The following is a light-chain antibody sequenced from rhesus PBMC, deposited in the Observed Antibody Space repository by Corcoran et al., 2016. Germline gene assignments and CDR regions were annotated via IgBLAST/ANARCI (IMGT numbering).Light chain of an antibody. J-gene: IGKJ3*01. CDR2: AAS. V-gene: IGKV1-36*02. CDR3: LQGYSTPFT. CDR1: HGISDY. Sequence: DIQMTQSPSSLSASVEDRVTITCRASHGISDYLSWYQPKPGKAPKRLIYAASILESVVPSRFSGSGSVTEFTLTISILQPEDFAAYYCLQGYSTPFTFDPGTKLDIK.